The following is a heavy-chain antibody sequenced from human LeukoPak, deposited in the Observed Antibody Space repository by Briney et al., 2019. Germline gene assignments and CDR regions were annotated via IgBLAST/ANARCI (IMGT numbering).Heavy chain of an antibody. CDR3: ARHGYCSSTSCNDY. CDR1: GGSISSYY. D-gene: IGHD2-2*01. Sequence: SETLSLTCTVSGGSISSYYWSWIRQPAGKGLEWIGRIYNSGSTTYNPSLKSRVTMSVDTSKNQFSLKLSSVTAADTAVYYCARHGYCSSTSCNDYWGQGTLVTVSS. CDR2: IYNSGST. V-gene: IGHV4-4*07. J-gene: IGHJ4*02.